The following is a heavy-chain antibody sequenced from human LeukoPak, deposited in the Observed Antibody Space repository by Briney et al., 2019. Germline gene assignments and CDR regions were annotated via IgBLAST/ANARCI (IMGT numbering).Heavy chain of an antibody. CDR3: AKARSSSSPFDY. V-gene: IGHV3-23*01. CDR1: GFTFGSYA. Sequence: GGSLRLPCAASGFTFGSYAMSWVRQAPGTGLEWVSATSGGGVSTYYADSVKGRFTISRDNSKNTLYLQMNSLRAEDTAVYYCAKARSSSSPFDYWGQGTLVTVSS. J-gene: IGHJ4*02. D-gene: IGHD6-6*01. CDR2: TSGGGVST.